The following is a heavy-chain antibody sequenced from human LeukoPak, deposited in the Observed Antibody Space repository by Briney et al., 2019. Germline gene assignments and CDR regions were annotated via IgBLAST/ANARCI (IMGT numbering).Heavy chain of an antibody. D-gene: IGHD3-22*01. Sequence: GESLKISCKGSRYSFTSYWSGWVRQMPGKGLEWMGIIYPGDSGTRYSPSFQGQVIISADKSISTAYLQWSSLKASDTAMYYCARHASSGYYFNSDFWGQGTLVTVSS. CDR3: ARHASSGYYFNSDF. J-gene: IGHJ4*02. CDR1: RYSFTSYW. V-gene: IGHV5-51*01. CDR2: IYPGDSGT.